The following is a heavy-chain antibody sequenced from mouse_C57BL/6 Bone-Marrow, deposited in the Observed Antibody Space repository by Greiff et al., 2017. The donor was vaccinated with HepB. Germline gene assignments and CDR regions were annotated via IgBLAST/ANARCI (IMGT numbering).Heavy chain of an antibody. V-gene: IGHV5-12*01. CDR1: GFTFSDYY. CDR3: ARRRGEGYYYAMDY. Sequence: EVQVVESGGGLVQPGGSLKLSCAASGFTFSDYYMYWVRQTPEKRLEWVAYISNGGGSTYYPDTVKGRFTISRDNAKNTLYLQMSRLKSEDTAMYYCARRRGEGYYYAMDYWGQGTSVTVSS. CDR2: ISNGGGST. J-gene: IGHJ4*01.